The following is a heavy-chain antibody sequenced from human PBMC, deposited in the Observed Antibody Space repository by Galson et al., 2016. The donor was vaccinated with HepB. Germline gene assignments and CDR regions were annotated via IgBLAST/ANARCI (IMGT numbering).Heavy chain of an antibody. Sequence: PALVKPTQTLTLTCTFSGFSLSTSGVGVGWIRQPPGKALEWLALIYWNDDKRYSPSLKSRLTIPKDTSTNQVVLTMTNMDPVDTATYYCAHRRIRMDRPVRYYGMDVWGQGTTVTVSS. CDR2: IYWNDDK. D-gene: IGHD3-10*01. J-gene: IGHJ6*02. CDR1: GFSLSTSGVG. V-gene: IGHV2-5*01. CDR3: AHRRIRMDRPVRYYGMDV.